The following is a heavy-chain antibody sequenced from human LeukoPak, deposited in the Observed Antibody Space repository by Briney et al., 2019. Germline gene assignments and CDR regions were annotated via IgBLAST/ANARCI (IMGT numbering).Heavy chain of an antibody. J-gene: IGHJ4*02. CDR3: AKASKGITMIVVVITPTRLDY. Sequence: PGGSLRLSCAASGFTFDDYGMTWVRQAPGKGLEWVSGINWNGDTIGYADSVKGRFTISRDNSKNTLYLQMNSLRAEDTAVYYCAKASKGITMIVVVITPTRLDYWGQGTLVTVSS. CDR1: GFTFDDYG. V-gene: IGHV3-20*04. CDR2: INWNGDTI. D-gene: IGHD3-22*01.